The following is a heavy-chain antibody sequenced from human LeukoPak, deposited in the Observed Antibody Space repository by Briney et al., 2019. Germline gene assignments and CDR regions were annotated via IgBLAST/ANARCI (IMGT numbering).Heavy chain of an antibody. D-gene: IGHD2-15*01. Sequence: SETLSLTCAVYGGSFSGYYWSWIRQPPGKGLEWIGEINHSGSTNYNPSLKSRVTISVDTSKNQFSLKLSSVTTADTAVYYCARLPGYCSGGSCIDYYYYGMDVWGQGTTVTVSS. CDR1: GGSFSGYY. V-gene: IGHV4-34*01. CDR3: ARLPGYCSGGSCIDYYYYGMDV. CDR2: INHSGST. J-gene: IGHJ6*02.